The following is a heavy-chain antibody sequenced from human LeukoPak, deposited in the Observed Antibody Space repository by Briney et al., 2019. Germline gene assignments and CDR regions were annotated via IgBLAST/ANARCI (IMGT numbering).Heavy chain of an antibody. D-gene: IGHD6-19*01. V-gene: IGHV1-2*02. Sequence: ASVKVSCKASGYTFTGYYMHWVRQAPGQGLEWMGWINPNSGGTKYAQTFKGRVTMTTDTSTSTAYMELRSLRSDDTAVYYCARGNEQWLVHQHWGQGTLVTVSS. J-gene: IGHJ1*01. CDR2: INPNSGGT. CDR3: ARGNEQWLVHQH. CDR1: GYTFTGYY.